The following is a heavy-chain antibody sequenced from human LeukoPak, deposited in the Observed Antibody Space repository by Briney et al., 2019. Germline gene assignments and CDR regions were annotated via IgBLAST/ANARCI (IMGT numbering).Heavy chain of an antibody. CDR1: GFTFSDYA. Sequence: QPGGSLRLSCIASGFTFSDYAVAWIRQAPGKGLEWVAVISYDGSNKYYANSVKGRFTISRDNSKNTLYLQMNSLRAEDTAVYYCAKEYEDGDYWGQETLVTVSS. V-gene: IGHV3-30*18. D-gene: IGHD3-3*01. CDR2: ISYDGSNK. CDR3: AKEYEDGDY. J-gene: IGHJ4*02.